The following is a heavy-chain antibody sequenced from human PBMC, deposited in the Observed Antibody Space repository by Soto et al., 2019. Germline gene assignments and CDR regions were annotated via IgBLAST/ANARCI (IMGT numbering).Heavy chain of an antibody. CDR2: ISVSGDRT. CDR1: GFTFSSYA. V-gene: IGHV3-23*01. Sequence: PGGSLSLSCAASGFTFSSYAMCWVRQAPGKGLEWVSSISVSGDRTFYADSVKGRFTISRDNFRNTLHLQMNSLRAEDTAVYYCGKEGDSYTKDQPLEYWGPGTLVTVSS. D-gene: IGHD3-16*02. CDR3: GKEGDSYTKDQPLEY. J-gene: IGHJ4*02.